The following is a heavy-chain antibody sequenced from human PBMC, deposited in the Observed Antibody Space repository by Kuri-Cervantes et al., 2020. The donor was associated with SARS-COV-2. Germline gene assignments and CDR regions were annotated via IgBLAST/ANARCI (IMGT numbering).Heavy chain of an antibody. CDR3: AKHVRIVGASGGDY. V-gene: IGHV3-23*01. CDR2: ISGSGGST. Sequence: GESLKIPCAASGFTFSSYAMSWVRQAPGKGLEWVSAISGSGGSTYYADSVKGRFTISRDNSKNTLYLQMSSLRAEDSAVYYCAKHVRIVGASGGDYWGQGALVTVSS. D-gene: IGHD1-26*01. J-gene: IGHJ4*02. CDR1: GFTFSSYA.